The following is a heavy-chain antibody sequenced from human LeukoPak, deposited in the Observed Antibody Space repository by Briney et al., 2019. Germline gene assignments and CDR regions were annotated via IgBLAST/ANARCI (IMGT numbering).Heavy chain of an antibody. Sequence: TGGSLRLSCAASGFTFSTYTMHWVRQAPGKGLEWVAVIAYDGSSKYYADSVKGRFTISRDNSKNTLYLQMNSLRAEDTAVYYCANVFGVSYYYGMDVWGQGTTVTVSS. J-gene: IGHJ6*02. CDR1: GFTFSTYT. CDR2: IAYDGSSK. V-gene: IGHV3-30-3*01. CDR3: ANVFGVSYYYGMDV. D-gene: IGHD3-10*01.